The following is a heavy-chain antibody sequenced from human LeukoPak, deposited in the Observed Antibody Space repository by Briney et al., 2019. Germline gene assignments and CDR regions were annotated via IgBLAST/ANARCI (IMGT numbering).Heavy chain of an antibody. CDR2: IYYSGST. CDR3: ARDDVVTPQAFDY. D-gene: IGHD3-22*01. J-gene: IGHJ4*02. V-gene: IGHV4-59*12. CDR1: GGSISSYY. Sequence: KASETLSLTCTVSGGSISSYYWSWIRQPPGKGLEWIGYIYYSGSTNYNPSLKSRVTISVDTSKNQFSLKLSSVTAADTAVYYCARDDVVTPQAFDYWGQGTLVTVSS.